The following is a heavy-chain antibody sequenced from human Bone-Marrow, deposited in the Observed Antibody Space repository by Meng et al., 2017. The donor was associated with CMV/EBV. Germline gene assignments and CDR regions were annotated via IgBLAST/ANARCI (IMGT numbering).Heavy chain of an antibody. CDR3: ALGGITGTTTGGYYYGMDV. J-gene: IGHJ6*02. Sequence: FSSYAISWVLQAPGQGLEWMGGIIPIFGTANYAQKFQGRVTITTDESTSTAYMELSSLRSEDTAVYYCALGGITGTTTGGYYYGMDVWGQGTMVTVSS. CDR2: IIPIFGTA. D-gene: IGHD1-7*01. CDR1: FSSYA. V-gene: IGHV1-69*05.